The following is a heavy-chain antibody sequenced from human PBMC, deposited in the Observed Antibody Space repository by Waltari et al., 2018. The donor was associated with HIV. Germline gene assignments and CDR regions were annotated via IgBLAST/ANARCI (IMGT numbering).Heavy chain of an antibody. CDR2: ISYDGSNK. V-gene: IGHV3-30*18. CDR3: AKEVDGSGAFDY. Sequence: QVQLVESGGGVVKPGRSLRLSCAASGFTFSSYGMPWVRQAPGKGLEWVAVISYDGSNKYYADSVKGRFTISRDNSKNTLYLQMNSLRAEDTAVYYCAKEVDGSGAFDYWGQGTLVTVSS. CDR1: GFTFSSYG. J-gene: IGHJ4*02. D-gene: IGHD3-10*01.